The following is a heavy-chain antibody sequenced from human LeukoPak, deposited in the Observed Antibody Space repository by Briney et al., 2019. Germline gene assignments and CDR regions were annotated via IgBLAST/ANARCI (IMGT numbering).Heavy chain of an antibody. Sequence: ASVKVSCKASGYTFTSYAIHWVRQAPGQRLEWMGWINAGNGNTKFSQKFQGRVTITRDTSASTAYMELRSLRSEDTAVYYCARGMGYSYGHPQGAFDIWGQGTMVTVSS. D-gene: IGHD5-18*01. CDR3: ARGMGYSYGHPQGAFDI. V-gene: IGHV1-3*01. CDR1: GYTFTSYA. CDR2: INAGNGNT. J-gene: IGHJ3*02.